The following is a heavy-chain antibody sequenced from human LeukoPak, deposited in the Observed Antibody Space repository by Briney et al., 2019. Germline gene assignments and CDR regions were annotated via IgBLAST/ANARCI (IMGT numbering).Heavy chain of an antibody. V-gene: IGHV3-21*01. D-gene: IGHD2-2*01. J-gene: IGHJ4*02. CDR1: GFTFSSYS. CDR2: ISSSSSYI. CDR3: ARGPRQYCSSTSCYLDY. Sequence: PGGSLRLSCAASGFTFSSYSMNWVRQAPGKGLEWVSSISSSSSYIYYADSVKGRFTISRDSAKNSLYLQMNSPRAEDTAVYYCARGPRQYCSSTSCYLDYWGQGTLVTVSS.